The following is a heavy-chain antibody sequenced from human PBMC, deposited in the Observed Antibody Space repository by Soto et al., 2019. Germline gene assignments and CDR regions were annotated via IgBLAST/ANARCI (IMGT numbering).Heavy chain of an antibody. V-gene: IGHV1-2*04. Sequence: ASVKDSCKASGYTFTGYYMHWVRQAPGQGLEWMGWINPNRGGTNYAQKFQGWVAMTRHTSISTAYMEMSRLRSDDTGVYYCGREVGGGAGGDRAFDIWGQGTMVTVSS. CDR1: GYTFTGYY. CDR3: GREVGGGAGGDRAFDI. J-gene: IGHJ3*02. D-gene: IGHD2-21*01. CDR2: INPNRGGT.